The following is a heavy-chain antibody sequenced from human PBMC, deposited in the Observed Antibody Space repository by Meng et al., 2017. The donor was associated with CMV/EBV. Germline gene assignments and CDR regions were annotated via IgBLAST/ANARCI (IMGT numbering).Heavy chain of an antibody. CDR3: AHRDVSRAFDI. D-gene: IGHD5/OR15-5a*01. V-gene: IGHV2-5*01. CDR1: GGSIYSSTFY. J-gene: IGHJ3*02. Sequence: TLSLTCTVSGGSIYSSTFYWGWIRQPPGKGLEWLTLLYWNNDERYSPSLKSRLSITKDTSKNQVVLTMTNMDPVDTGTYYCAHRDVSRAFDIWGQGTMVTVSS. CDR2: LYWNNDE.